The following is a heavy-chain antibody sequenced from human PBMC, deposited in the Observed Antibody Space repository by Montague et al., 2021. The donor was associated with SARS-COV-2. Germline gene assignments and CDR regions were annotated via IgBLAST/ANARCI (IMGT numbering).Heavy chain of an antibody. CDR3: TRDYRSIVRDGLDI. CDR2: ISTSAYTT. J-gene: IGHJ3*02. CDR1: GFTFSNYD. Sequence: SRRLSCAASGFTFSNYDMNWVRQAPGKGPEWISYISTSAYTTPYAGSVKGRFTITRDNGKNSLYLQMNSLRVEDTAVYYCTRDYRSIVRDGLDIWSQGTKVTVSS. D-gene: IGHD3-16*02. V-gene: IGHV3-48*03.